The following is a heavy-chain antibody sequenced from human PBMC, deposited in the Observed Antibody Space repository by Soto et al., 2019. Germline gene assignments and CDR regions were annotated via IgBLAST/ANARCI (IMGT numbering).Heavy chain of an antibody. J-gene: IGHJ4*02. CDR1: GYTFTTYY. V-gene: IGHV1-46*01. D-gene: IGHD1-1*01. CDR3: ERALSTKTAPIDY. CDR2: ITPRDGTT. Sequence: QVQLVQSGAEVKKPGASVKVSCKASGYTFTTYYLHWLRQARGQGLEWMGIITPRDGTTRYEQKFQDRVTMTRDTSPSTVYMELSRMRSEGTAVYSCERALSTKTAPIDYCGQGTLVTVSS.